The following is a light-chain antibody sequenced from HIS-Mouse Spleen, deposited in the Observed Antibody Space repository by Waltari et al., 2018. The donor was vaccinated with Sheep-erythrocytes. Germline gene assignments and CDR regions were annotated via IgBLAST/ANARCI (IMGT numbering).Light chain of an antibody. V-gene: IGLV2-11*01. J-gene: IGLJ1*01. Sequence: QSALTQPRSVSGSPGQSVTISCTGTSSDVGGYNYVSWYQQHPGKAPKLMIYDVSKRPSGFPDRSSSAKSGNTASLTISGLQAEDEADYYCCSYAGSYNHVFATGTKVTVL. CDR1: SSDVGGYNY. CDR3: CSYAGSYNHV. CDR2: DVS.